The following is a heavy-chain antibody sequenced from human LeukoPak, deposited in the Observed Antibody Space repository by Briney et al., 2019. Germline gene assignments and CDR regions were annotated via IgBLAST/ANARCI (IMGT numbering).Heavy chain of an antibody. V-gene: IGHV1-18*01. J-gene: IGHJ4*02. D-gene: IGHD1-26*01. CDR3: ARNEPIVGATWFYDY. CDR2: ISAYNGNT. CDR1: GYTFISYG. Sequence: ASVKVSCKASGYTFISYGIGWVRQAPGQGLEWMGWISAYNGNTNYAQKLQGRVTITTDTSTSTAYMELRSLGSDDTAVYYCARNEPIVGATWFYDYWGQGTLVTVSS.